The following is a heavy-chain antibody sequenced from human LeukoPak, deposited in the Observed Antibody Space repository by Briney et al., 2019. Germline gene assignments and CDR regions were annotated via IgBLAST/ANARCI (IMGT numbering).Heavy chain of an antibody. CDR1: GFAFSSYE. D-gene: IGHD5-24*01. CDR2: MSSTGGTI. CDR3: AGETTMAPFDY. J-gene: IGHJ4*02. V-gene: IGHV3-48*03. Sequence: GGSLRLSCAASGFAFSSYEMNWVRQAPGKGLEWVSYMSSTGGTIYYADSVKGRFTISRDNAKNSLYLQMSSLRAEDTAVYYCAGETTMAPFDYWGQGTLVTVS.